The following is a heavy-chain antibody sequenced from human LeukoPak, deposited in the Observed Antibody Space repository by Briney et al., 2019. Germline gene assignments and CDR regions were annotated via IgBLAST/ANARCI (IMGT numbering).Heavy chain of an antibody. D-gene: IGHD3-10*02. CDR1: GFTFTNYG. V-gene: IGHV3-48*03. CDR3: AELGITMIGGV. Sequence: GGCLRPTSAASGFTFTNYGVTWVRQVPRRGMQWVPSISGIGNSTYHADSVKSRFTISRDNAKNSLYLQMNSLRAEDTAVYYCAELGITMIGGVWGKGTMVTISS. CDR2: ISGIGNST. J-gene: IGHJ6*04.